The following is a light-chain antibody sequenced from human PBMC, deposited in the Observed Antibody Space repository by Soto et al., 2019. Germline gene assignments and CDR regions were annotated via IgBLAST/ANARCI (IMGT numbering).Light chain of an antibody. CDR2: SNN. CDR3: AAWDDSLNGDNYV. CDR1: SSNIGSNT. Sequence: QSALTQPPSASGTPGQRVTISCSGNSSNIGSNTVNWYQQLPGTAPKLLIYSNNQRPSGVPDRFSGSKSGTSASLAISGLQSEDEADYYCAAWDDSLNGDNYVFGTGTKVTVL. V-gene: IGLV1-44*01. J-gene: IGLJ1*01.